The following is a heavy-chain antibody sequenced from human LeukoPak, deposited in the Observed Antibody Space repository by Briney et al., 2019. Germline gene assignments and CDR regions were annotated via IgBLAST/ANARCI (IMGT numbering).Heavy chain of an antibody. D-gene: IGHD3-10*01. CDR3: ARHVRLTGVDY. CDR1: GYSFASYW. CDR2: IHPNDAST. J-gene: IGHJ4*02. Sequence: GESLKISCKASGYSFASYWIGWVRQMSGEGLEWMAIIHPNDASTIYSPSFQGQVTISADKSINTAYLQWSSLKASDTAMYYCARHVRLTGVDYWGQGTLVTVSS. V-gene: IGHV5-51*01.